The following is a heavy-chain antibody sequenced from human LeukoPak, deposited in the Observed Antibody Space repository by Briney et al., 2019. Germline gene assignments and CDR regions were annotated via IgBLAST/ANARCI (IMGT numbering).Heavy chain of an antibody. D-gene: IGHD4-11*01. J-gene: IGHJ3*02. CDR3: ARDYLDYTDAFDI. CDR1: GFIFRNYG. CDR2: ISDGGTHL. V-gene: IGHV3-33*08. Sequence: QPGGSLRLSCAGSGFIFRNYGMHWVRQAPGQGLEWVAVISDGGTHLYYADSVKGRFTISRDNAKNSLYLQMNSLRAEDTAVYYCARDYLDYTDAFDIWGQGTMVTVSS.